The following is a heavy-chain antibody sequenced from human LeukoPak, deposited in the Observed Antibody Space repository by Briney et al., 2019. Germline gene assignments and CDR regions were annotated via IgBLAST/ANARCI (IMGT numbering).Heavy chain of an antibody. CDR2: ISSSGTTL. CDR3: VTANYSDSGGSFYFAFDI. J-gene: IGHJ3*02. Sequence: PGGSLRLSCAASGFTFSTYWMSWIRQAPGKGLEWISCISSSGTTLYYADSVKGRFTISRDNAKNSLYLQMNSLRAEDTAVYYCVTANYSDSGGSFYFAFDIWGQGTMVTVSS. D-gene: IGHD3-22*01. V-gene: IGHV3-11*01. CDR1: GFTFSTYW.